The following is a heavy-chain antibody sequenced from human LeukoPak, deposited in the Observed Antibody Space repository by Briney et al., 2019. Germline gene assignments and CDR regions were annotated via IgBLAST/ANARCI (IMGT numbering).Heavy chain of an antibody. CDR3: AKDAGAAKLKTVGMAALSIYMDV. J-gene: IGHJ6*03. V-gene: IGHV3-9*01. D-gene: IGHD6-13*01. Sequence: GGSLRLSCAASGFTFDDYAMHWVRQAPGKGLEWVSGISWNSGSIGYADSVKGRFTISRDNAKNSLYLQMNSLRAEDTALYYCAKDAGAAKLKTVGMAALSIYMDVWGKGTTVTVSS. CDR1: GFTFDDYA. CDR2: ISWNSGSI.